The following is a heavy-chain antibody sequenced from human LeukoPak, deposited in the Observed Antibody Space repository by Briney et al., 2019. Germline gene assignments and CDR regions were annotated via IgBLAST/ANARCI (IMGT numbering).Heavy chain of an antibody. Sequence: VASVKVSCKASGYTFTSYGISWVRQAPGQGLEWMGWISAYNGNTNYAQKLQGRVTMTTDTSTSTAYMELRSLRSDDTAVYCCASVPGYSYGVDAFDIWGQGTMVTVSS. J-gene: IGHJ3*02. CDR1: GYTFTSYG. CDR2: ISAYNGNT. CDR3: ASVPGYSYGVDAFDI. D-gene: IGHD5-18*01. V-gene: IGHV1-18*01.